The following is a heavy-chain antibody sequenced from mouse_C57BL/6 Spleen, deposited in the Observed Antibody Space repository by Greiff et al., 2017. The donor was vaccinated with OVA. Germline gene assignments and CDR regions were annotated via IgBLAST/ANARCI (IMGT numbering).Heavy chain of an antibody. J-gene: IGHJ4*01. D-gene: IGHD1-1*01. CDR3: ARVGYYGYYYAMDY. V-gene: IGHV3-6*01. CDR1: GYSITSGYY. Sequence: VQLQQSGPGLVKPSQSLSLTCSVTGYSITSGYYWNWIRQFPGNKLEWMGYISYDGSNNYNPSLKNRISITRDTSKNQFFLKLNSVTTEDTATYYCARVGYYGYYYAMDYWGQGTSVTVSS. CDR2: ISYDGSN.